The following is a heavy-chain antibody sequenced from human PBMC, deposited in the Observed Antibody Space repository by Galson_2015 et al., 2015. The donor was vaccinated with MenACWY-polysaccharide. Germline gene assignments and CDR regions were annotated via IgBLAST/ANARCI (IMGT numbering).Heavy chain of an antibody. Sequence: SLRLSCAVSGFTFSSSWMTWVRQAPGKGLEWVANIKEDGSVKNYVDSVRGRFSISRDNALNSVYLQVDSLRAEDTAVYYCARDSHYNTHDYWGQGTLVAVSS. CDR1: GFTFSSSW. V-gene: IGHV3-7*01. J-gene: IGHJ4*02. D-gene: IGHD1-1*01. CDR3: ARDSHYNTHDY. CDR2: IKEDGSVK.